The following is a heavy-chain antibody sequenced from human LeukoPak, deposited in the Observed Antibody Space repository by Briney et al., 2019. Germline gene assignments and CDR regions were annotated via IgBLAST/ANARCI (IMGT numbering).Heavy chain of an antibody. V-gene: IGHV3-7*01. J-gene: IGHJ4*02. CDR3: ARERMYSGSGSTYPYYDY. Sequence: GGSLRLSCAASGLIFSSCWMSWVRQSPGKGLEWVANIKPDGSEKYYVDSVEGRFTISRDNAKNALYLEMNSLRVGDTAVYYCARERMYSGSGSTYPYYDYWGQGTLVTVSS. D-gene: IGHD3-10*01. CDR1: GLIFSSCW. CDR2: IKPDGSEK.